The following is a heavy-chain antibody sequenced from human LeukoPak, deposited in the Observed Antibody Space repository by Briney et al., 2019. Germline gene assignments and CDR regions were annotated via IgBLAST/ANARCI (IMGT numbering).Heavy chain of an antibody. CDR1: GFTFSNAW. J-gene: IGHJ4*02. CDR2: IKSKTAGGTT. CDR3: TTVWRY. V-gene: IGHV3-15*01. Sequence: GGSLRLSCAASGFTFSNAWMSWVRQGPGKGLEWVGHIKSKTAGGTTDYAAPVKGRFTNSRDDSKNTLYLQMNSLETEDTAVYYCTTVWRYWGQGTLVTVSS. D-gene: IGHD3-16*01.